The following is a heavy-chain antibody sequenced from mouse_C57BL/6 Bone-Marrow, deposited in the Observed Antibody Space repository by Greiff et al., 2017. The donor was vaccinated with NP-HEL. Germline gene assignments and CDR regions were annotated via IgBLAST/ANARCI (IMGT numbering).Heavy chain of an antibody. J-gene: IGHJ4*01. CDR2: ISSGSSTL. Sequence: EVMLVESGGGLVKPGGSLKLSCAASGFTFSDYGMHWVRQAPEQGLEWVGYISSGSSTLYYEDTVKGRFTISRDNAPNNLFLQLTSLRSEDTAMYYCAAEYYCSSGYYAMDYWGQGTAVTVSA. CDR1: GFTFSDYG. V-gene: IGHV5-17*01. D-gene: IGHD1-1*01. CDR3: AAEYYCSSGYYAMDY.